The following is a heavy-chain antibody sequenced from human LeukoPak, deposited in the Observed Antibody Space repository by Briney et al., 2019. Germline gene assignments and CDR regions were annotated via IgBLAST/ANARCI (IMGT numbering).Heavy chain of an antibody. Sequence: GGSLRLSCAASGFTFSSYEMNWVRQAPGKWLEWVSYISSSGSTIYYADSVKGRFTISRDNAKNLLYLQMNSLRAEDTAVYYCARENYYGSGSYRAGAGNWFDPWGQGTLVTVSS. CDR1: GFTFSSYE. D-gene: IGHD3-10*01. V-gene: IGHV3-48*03. CDR3: ARENYYGSGSYRAGAGNWFDP. CDR2: ISSSGSTI. J-gene: IGHJ5*02.